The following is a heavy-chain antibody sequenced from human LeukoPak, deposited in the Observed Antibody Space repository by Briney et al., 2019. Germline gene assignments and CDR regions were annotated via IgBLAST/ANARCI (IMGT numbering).Heavy chain of an antibody. D-gene: IGHD4-17*01. J-gene: IGHJ5*02. Sequence: PGRSLRLSCAASGFTFITYTMHWVRQAPGKGLQWVAVISYDGSNKYYADSVKGRFTISRDNSKNTLYLLMNSLRAEDTAVYYCAAILTTVSPRGRNWFDPWGQGTLVTVSS. V-gene: IGHV3-30-3*01. CDR1: GFTFITYT. CDR3: AAILTTVSPRGRNWFDP. CDR2: ISYDGSNK.